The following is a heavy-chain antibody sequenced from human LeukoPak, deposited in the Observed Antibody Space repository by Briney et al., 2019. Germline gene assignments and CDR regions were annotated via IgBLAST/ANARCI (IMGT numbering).Heavy chain of an antibody. CDR1: RGSVSSYY. J-gene: IGHJ3*02. D-gene: IGHD6-13*01. CDR3: ARARYTNSWYAVDI. Sequence: PSETLSLTCLVSRGSVSSYYWTWIRQPPGKGLEWIGYIYHTGSNNYSPSLKSRVTMYVDTSKNQLSLKLSSVTAADTAMYYCARARYTNSWYAVDIWGQGTMVTVSS. CDR2: IYHTGSN. V-gene: IGHV4-59*08.